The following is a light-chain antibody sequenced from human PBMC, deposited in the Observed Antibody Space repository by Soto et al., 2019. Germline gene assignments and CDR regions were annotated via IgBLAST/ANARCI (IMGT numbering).Light chain of an antibody. J-gene: IGKJ1*01. CDR1: QSVSSN. Sequence: EIVMTQSPATLSVSPGERATLSCRASQSVSSNLALYQQKPGQAPRLLIYGASTRAIGIPARFSGSGSGTEFTLTISSLQSEDFAVYYCQQYNNWPPWTFGQGTKVDIK. V-gene: IGKV3-15*01. CDR3: QQYNNWPPWT. CDR2: GAS.